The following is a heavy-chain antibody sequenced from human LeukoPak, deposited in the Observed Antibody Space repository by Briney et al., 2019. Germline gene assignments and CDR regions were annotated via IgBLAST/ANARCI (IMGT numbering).Heavy chain of an antibody. CDR1: GGSFSGYY. CDR2: INHSGST. V-gene: IGHV4-34*01. D-gene: IGHD3-9*01. Sequence: PSETLSLTCAVYGGSFSGYYWSWIRQPPGKGLEWIGEINHSGSTNYNPSLKSRVTISVDTPKNQFSLKLSSVTAADTAVYYCARAQKEYDILTGYYVDYWGQGTLVTVSS. J-gene: IGHJ4*02. CDR3: ARAQKEYDILTGYYVDY.